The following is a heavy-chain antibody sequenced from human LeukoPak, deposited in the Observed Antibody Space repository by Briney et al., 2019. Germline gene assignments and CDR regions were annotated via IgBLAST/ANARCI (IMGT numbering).Heavy chain of an antibody. CDR2: LYSGGST. V-gene: IGHV3-53*01. CDR3: TGDDSSGYYVF. J-gene: IGHJ4*02. Sequence: GGSLRLSCAASGFSVTTNYMSWVRQAPGKGLEWVSILYSGGSTYYADSVKGRFPISRDNSKNTLYLQMNSLSPDDTAVYYCTGDDSSGYYVFWGQGALVTVSS. CDR1: GFSVTTNY. D-gene: IGHD3-22*01.